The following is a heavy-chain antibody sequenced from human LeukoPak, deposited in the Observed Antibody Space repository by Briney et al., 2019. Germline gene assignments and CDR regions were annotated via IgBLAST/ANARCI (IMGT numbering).Heavy chain of an antibody. CDR2: ISAYNGNT. CDR1: GYTFANYG. CDR3: ARDGVLKLRQPGHFDI. J-gene: IGHJ3*02. Sequence: ASVKVSCKASGYTFANYGIAWVRQAPGQGLEWMGWISAYNGNTNYARKFMARVTMTTDTSRNTAYMELRSLRSDDTAVYYCARDGVLKLRQPGHFDIWGQGTVVTVSS. V-gene: IGHV1-18*01. D-gene: IGHD1-7*01.